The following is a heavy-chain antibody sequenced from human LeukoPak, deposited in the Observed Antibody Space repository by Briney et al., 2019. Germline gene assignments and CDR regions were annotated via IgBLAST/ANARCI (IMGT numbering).Heavy chain of an antibody. V-gene: IGHV3-23*01. CDR1: GFTFSSYA. CDR3: TGNYYGSGSYADFDY. CDR2: ISGGVIST. D-gene: IGHD3-10*01. Sequence: GGSLRLPCAASGFTFSSYAMSWVRQAPGKGLEWVSTISGGVISTYYADSVKGRSTISRDNSKNTAYLQMDSLKTEDTAVYYCTGNYYGSGSYADFDYWGQGTLVTVSS. J-gene: IGHJ4*02.